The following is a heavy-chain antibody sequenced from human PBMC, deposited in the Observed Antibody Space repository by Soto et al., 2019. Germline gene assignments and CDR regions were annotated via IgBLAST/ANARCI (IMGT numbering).Heavy chain of an antibody. V-gene: IGHV3-23*01. J-gene: IGHJ3*02. CDR3: AKDHLHCSSTSCYGADAFDI. CDR2: ISGSGGST. CDR1: GFTFSSYA. D-gene: IGHD2-2*01. Sequence: GGSLRLSCAASGFTFSSYAMSWVRQAPGKGLEWVSAISGSGGSTYYADSVKGRFTISRDNSKNTLYLQMNSLRAEDTAVYYCAKDHLHCSSTSCYGADAFDIWGQGTMVTVSS.